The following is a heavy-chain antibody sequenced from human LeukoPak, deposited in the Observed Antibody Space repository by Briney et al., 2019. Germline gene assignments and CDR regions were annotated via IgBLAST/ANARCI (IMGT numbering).Heavy chain of an antibody. Sequence: GGSLRLSCTATGFTFSNFGMAWDRQAPGQGLEWVSTISSSSSYIYYADSVKGRFTISRDNAKNSLYLQMNSLRAEDTAVYYCARDGAAGGMDVWGQGTTVTVSS. V-gene: IGHV3-21*01. CDR2: ISSSSSYI. D-gene: IGHD6-13*01. CDR1: GFTFSNFG. J-gene: IGHJ6*02. CDR3: ARDGAAGGMDV.